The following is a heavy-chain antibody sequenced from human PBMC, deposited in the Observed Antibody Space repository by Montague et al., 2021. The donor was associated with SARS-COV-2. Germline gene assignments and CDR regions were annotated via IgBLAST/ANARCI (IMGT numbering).Heavy chain of an antibody. CDR1: GFTFSSYA. Sequence: SLRLSCAASGFTFSSYAMHWVRQAPGKGLEWVAVISYDGSNKYYADSVKCRFTISRDNSKNTLYLQMNSLRAEDTAVYYCARATAGSYYYGMDVWGQGTTVTVSS. CDR2: ISYDGSNK. D-gene: IGHD4-17*01. V-gene: IGHV3-30*04. CDR3: ARATAGSYYYGMDV. J-gene: IGHJ6*02.